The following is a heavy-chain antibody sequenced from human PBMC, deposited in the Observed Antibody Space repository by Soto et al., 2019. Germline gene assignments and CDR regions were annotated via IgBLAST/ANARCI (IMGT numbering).Heavy chain of an antibody. CDR2: INHSGRT. J-gene: IGHJ4*02. CDR1: GGSFSGYY. V-gene: IGHV4-34*01. CDR3: ARARVDSSSAKEYYFDY. D-gene: IGHD6-6*01. Sequence: QVQLQQWGAGLLKPSETLSLTCAVYGGSFSGYYWSWIRQPPGKGLEWIGEINHSGRTNYNPSLKSRVTISVDTSKNQFSLKLSSVTAADTAVYYCARARVDSSSAKEYYFDYWGQGTLVTVSS.